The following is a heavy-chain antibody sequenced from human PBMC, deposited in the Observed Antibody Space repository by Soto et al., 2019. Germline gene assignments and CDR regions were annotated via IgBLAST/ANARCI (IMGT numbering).Heavy chain of an antibody. D-gene: IGHD4-17*01. CDR2: INHSGTT. Sequence: QVHLQQWGAGLLKPSETLSLTCGVYGGSFSGYYWSWIRQPPGKGLEWLGEINHSGTTYYNPSLKSRVTISVDTSKNQVSLKLSSVTAADTAVYYCARGLDDYGDHGWGYWGQGHLVSVSS. CDR3: ARGLDDYGDHGWGY. V-gene: IGHV4-34*01. CDR1: GGSFSGYY. J-gene: IGHJ4*02.